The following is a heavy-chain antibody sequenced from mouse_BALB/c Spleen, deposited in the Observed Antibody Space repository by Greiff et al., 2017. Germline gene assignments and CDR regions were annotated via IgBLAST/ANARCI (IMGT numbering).Heavy chain of an antibody. CDR2: ISSGGST. CDR1: GFTFSSYA. D-gene: IGHD2-12*01. V-gene: IGHV5-6-5*01. Sequence: EVQRVESGGGLVKPGGSLELSCAASGFTFSSYAMSWVRQTPEKRLEWVASISSGGSTYYPDSVKGRFTIARDNARNILYLQMSSLRSEDTAMYYCARQAYYSRYWYFDVWGAGTTVTVSA. CDR3: ARQAYYSRYWYFDV. J-gene: IGHJ1*01.